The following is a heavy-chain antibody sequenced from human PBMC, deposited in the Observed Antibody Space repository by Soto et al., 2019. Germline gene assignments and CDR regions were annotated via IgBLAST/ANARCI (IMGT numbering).Heavy chain of an antibody. CDR3: ARDNRYSSSFSWCDP. CDR1: GGSISSYY. D-gene: IGHD6-13*01. J-gene: IGHJ5*02. V-gene: IGHV4-59*01. CDR2: IYYSGST. Sequence: QVQLQESGPGLVKPSETLSLTCTVSGGSISSYYWSWIRQPPGKGLEWIGYIYYSGSTNYNPSLKSGVTISVDTSKNQFSLKLSSVTAADTAVYYCARDNRYSSSFSWCDPWGQGTLVTVPS.